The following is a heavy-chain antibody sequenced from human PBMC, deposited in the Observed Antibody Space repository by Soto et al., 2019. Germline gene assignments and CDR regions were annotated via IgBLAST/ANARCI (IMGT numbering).Heavy chain of an antibody. D-gene: IGHD3-16*01. CDR3: AGVVWFRGMDV. Sequence: PSQTLSLTCXISGDSVSSSSAAWNWIRQSPSRGLEWLGRTYYRSKWIHEYTLSMESRITINPDTSKNQFSLHIYSVTPEDTAVYYCAGVVWFRGMDVWGQGTPVTVS. CDR1: GDSVSSSSAA. CDR2: TYYRSKWIH. J-gene: IGHJ6*02. V-gene: IGHV6-1*01.